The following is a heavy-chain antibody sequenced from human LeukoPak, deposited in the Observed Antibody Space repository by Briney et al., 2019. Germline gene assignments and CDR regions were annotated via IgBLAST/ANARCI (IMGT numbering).Heavy chain of an antibody. J-gene: IGHJ5*02. CDR3: ASNQHYYDSSRGTNWFDP. D-gene: IGHD3-22*01. CDR2: IIPIFGTA. Sequence: SVKVSCKASGGTFSSYAISWVRQAPGQGLEWMGGIIPIFGTANYAQKFQGRVTITADESTSTAYMELSSLRSEDTAVYYCASNQHYYDSSRGTNWFDPWGQGTLVTVSS. CDR1: GGTFSSYA. V-gene: IGHV1-69*13.